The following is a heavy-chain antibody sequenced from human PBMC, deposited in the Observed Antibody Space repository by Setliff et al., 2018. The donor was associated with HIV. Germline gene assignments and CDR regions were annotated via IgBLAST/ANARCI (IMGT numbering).Heavy chain of an antibody. CDR1: GSTFTSYG. D-gene: IGHD6-19*01. V-gene: IGHV1-18*01. CDR3: ARAEGRAVAGLRDAFDI. J-gene: IGHJ3*02. Sequence: ASVKVSCKASGSTFTSYGISGVRQAPGRGLEWMGWTSAYNGNTNYAQKLQGRVTMTTDTSTSTAYMELRSLRSDDTAVYYGARAEGRAVAGLRDAFDIWGQGTRVTVSS. CDR2: TSAYNGNT.